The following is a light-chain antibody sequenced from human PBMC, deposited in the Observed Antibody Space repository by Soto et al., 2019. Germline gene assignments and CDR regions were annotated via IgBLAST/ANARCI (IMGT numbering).Light chain of an antibody. CDR2: AAS. CDR3: QQLNSYLTWT. Sequence: ILLTQSPSSLSASVGDRVTITCRASQGISSYLAWYQQKPRKAPKLLVYAASTLQSGVPSRFSGSGSGTDFTLTISSLQPEDFATYYCQQLNSYLTWTFGQGTKVDIK. CDR1: QGISSY. J-gene: IGKJ1*01. V-gene: IGKV1-9*01.